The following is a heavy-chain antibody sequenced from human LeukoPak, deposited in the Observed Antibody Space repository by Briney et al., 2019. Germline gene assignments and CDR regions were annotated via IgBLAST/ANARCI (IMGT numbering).Heavy chain of an antibody. J-gene: IGHJ4*02. CDR2: ISSSGSTI. V-gene: IGHV3-48*03. D-gene: IGHD1-26*01. CDR3: AKDRLRWEVHPLPNDY. Sequence: GGSLRLSCAASGFTFSSYEMNWVRQAPGKGLEWVSYISSSGSTIYYADSVKGRFTISRDSSKNTLYLQMNSLRAEDTAVYYCAKDRLRWEVHPLPNDYWGQGTLVTVSS. CDR1: GFTFSSYE.